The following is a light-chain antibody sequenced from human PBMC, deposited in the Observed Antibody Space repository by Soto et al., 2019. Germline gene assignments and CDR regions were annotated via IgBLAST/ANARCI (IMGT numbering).Light chain of an antibody. CDR3: AAWDHSMNDIL. CDR2: HTV. V-gene: IGLV1-51*01. CDR1: SSHIAEEY. Sequence: QSVLTQPPSASATPGQKVTISCSGSSSHIAEEYVSWYQQVPGATPKLLILHTVQRPSGVPDHFSASKSGTSATLAITGRQSGDEADYYCAAWDHSMNDILFGGGTKLTGL. J-gene: IGLJ3*02.